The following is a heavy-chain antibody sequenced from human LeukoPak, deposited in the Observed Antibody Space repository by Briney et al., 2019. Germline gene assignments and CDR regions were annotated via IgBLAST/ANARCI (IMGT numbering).Heavy chain of an antibody. CDR1: GYSLSSGYY. V-gene: IGHV4-38-2*02. CDR3: ARDPRRGGY. J-gene: IGHJ4*02. CDR2: IYHSGST. Sequence: PSETLSLTCTVSGYSLSSGYYWGWIRQPPGKGLEWIGSIYHSGSTYYNPSLKSRVTISVDTSKNQFSLKLSSVTAADTAVYYCARDPRRGGYWGQGTLVTVSS. D-gene: IGHD3-10*01.